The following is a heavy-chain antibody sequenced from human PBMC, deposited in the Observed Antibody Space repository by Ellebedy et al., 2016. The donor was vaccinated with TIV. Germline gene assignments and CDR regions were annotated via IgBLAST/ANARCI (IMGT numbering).Heavy chain of an antibody. Sequence: GESLKISCKGSGYSFTTYWIGWVRQMSGKGLEWMGIIYPGDSDTRYSPSFQGQVTISADNSISTAYLQWSSLKASDTAMYYCARVGEVAATPCSYWGQGTLVTVSS. J-gene: IGHJ4*02. CDR2: IYPGDSDT. CDR1: GYSFTTYW. V-gene: IGHV5-51*01. D-gene: IGHD2-15*01. CDR3: ARVGEVAATPCSY.